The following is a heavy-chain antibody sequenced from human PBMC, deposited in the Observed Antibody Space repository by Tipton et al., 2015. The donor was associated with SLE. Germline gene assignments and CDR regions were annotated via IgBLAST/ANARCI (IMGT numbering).Heavy chain of an antibody. J-gene: IGHJ5*02. CDR1: GASVTTSY. Sequence: TLSLTCAVSGASVTTSYWTWLRQPPGKGLEWIAYVNRNEGTNFKPSLKSRVTISVDTSKNQFSLKLSSVTAADTAVYYCARSPRTGPTGDWFDPWGQGTLVTVSS. D-gene: IGHD1-1*01. CDR3: ARSPRTGPTGDWFDP. V-gene: IGHV4-4*09. CDR2: VNRNEGT.